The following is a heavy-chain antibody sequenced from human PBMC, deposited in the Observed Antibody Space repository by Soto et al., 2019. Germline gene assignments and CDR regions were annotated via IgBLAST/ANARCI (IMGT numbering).Heavy chain of an antibody. J-gene: IGHJ2*01. CDR2: VSGRGGSA. V-gene: IGHV3-23*01. CDR1: GFIFNNYA. CDR3: VRRAGGAVVWYYDL. D-gene: IGHD2-21*01. Sequence: EVQLLESGGGLVQRGGSLRLSCAASGFIFNNYAMTWVRQAPGKGLEWVARVSGRGGSAYYEDSVKGRLTISRDNSNNTLYLQMTSVRGEDTAVYYCVRRAGGAVVWYYDLWGRGTLVSVFS.